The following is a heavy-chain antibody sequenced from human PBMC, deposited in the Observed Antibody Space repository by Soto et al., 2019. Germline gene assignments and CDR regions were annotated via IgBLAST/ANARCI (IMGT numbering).Heavy chain of an antibody. CDR1: GYSFTSYW. CDR3: ATQADYCGGDCSYDAFDI. V-gene: IGHV5-51*01. Sequence: GESLKISCKGSGYSFTSYWIGWVRQMPGKGLEWMGIIYPGDSDTRYSPSFQGQVTISADKSISTAYLQWSSLKASDTAMYYCATQADYCGGDCSYDAFDIWGQGTMVTVSS. CDR2: IYPGDSDT. D-gene: IGHD2-21*02. J-gene: IGHJ3*02.